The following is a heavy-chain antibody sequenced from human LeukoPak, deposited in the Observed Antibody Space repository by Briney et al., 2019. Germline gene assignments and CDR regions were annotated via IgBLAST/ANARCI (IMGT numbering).Heavy chain of an antibody. J-gene: IGHJ5*02. CDR2: IYSSGST. CDR1: GGSISSGSYY. Sequence: KTSETLSLTCTVSGGSISSGSYYWSWIRQPAGKGLEWIGRIYSSGSTNYNPALKSRVTISVDTSKNQFSLKLSSVTAADTAMYYCARARVATVTTAWFDPWGQGTLVTVSS. V-gene: IGHV4-61*02. CDR3: ARARVATVTTAWFDP. D-gene: IGHD4-17*01.